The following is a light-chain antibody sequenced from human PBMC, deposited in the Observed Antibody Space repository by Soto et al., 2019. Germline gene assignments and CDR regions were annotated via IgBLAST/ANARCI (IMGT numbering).Light chain of an antibody. CDR2: AAS. CDR1: QGISNY. CDR3: QKCSSAPFT. V-gene: IGKV1-27*01. Sequence: DIQMTQSPSSLSASVGDRVTITCPASQGISNYLAWYQQKPGKVPKLLIYAASTLQSRVPSRFSGSGSGTDVTLTISGLQPEDVATYFCQKCSSAPFTFGHGTRLEIK. J-gene: IGKJ5*01.